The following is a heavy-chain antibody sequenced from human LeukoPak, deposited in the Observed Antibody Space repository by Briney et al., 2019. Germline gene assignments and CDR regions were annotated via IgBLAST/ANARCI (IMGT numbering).Heavy chain of an antibody. Sequence: GGSLRLSCVASGFNFIGYEMHWVRQAPGRGLEWVSYINSRGSTIYYGHSVKGRFTISRDNAENSLYLEMSSPRVEDTALYYCARGRSYRNFDYWGQGTLVTVSS. D-gene: IGHD3-10*01. V-gene: IGHV3-48*03. CDR2: INSRGSTI. CDR1: GFNFIGYE. J-gene: IGHJ4*02. CDR3: ARGRSYRNFDY.